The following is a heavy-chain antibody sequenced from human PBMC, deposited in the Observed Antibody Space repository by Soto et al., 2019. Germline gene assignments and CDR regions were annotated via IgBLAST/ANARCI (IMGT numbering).Heavy chain of an antibody. CDR2: ISSSSSYI. J-gene: IGHJ4*02. Sequence: GGSMRLSCAASGFTFSSYSMNWVRQATGKGLEWVSSISSSSSYIYYADSVKGRFTISRDNAKNSLYLQMNSLRAEDTAVYYCARSRGIAGPTNIDYWGQGTLVTVSS. CDR1: GFTFSSYS. V-gene: IGHV3-21*01. CDR3: ARSRGIAGPTNIDY. D-gene: IGHD5-12*01.